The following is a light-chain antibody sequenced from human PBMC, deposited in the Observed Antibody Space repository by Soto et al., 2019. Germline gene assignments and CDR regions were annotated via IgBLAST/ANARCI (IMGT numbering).Light chain of an antibody. CDR3: QQYNNWPFT. CDR2: GAS. CDR1: QSVSSN. J-gene: IGKJ4*01. V-gene: IGKV3-15*01. Sequence: EIVMTQSPATLSVSPGERATLSCRASQSVSSNLAWYQQKPGQAPRLLIYGASTRATGIPARFSGSGSGTEFNLTISSLQSEDFAVYYCQQYNNWPFTFGGATKVEIK.